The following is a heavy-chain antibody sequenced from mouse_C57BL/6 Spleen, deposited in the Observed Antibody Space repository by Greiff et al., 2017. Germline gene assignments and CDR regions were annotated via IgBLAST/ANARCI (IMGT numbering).Heavy chain of an antibody. J-gene: IGHJ2*01. D-gene: IGHD4-1*01. CDR2: IYPGSGST. CDR3: ASRTSWAFCYFGG. CDR1: GYTFTSYW. Sequence: QVQLQQPGAELVKPGASVKMSCKASGYTFTSYWITWVKQRPGQGLEWIGDIYPGSGSTNYNEKFKGKATLTADTSSSTAYMQLSSLTSEDSAVSSCASRTSWAFCYFGGWGTGTTLTVSS. V-gene: IGHV1-55*01.